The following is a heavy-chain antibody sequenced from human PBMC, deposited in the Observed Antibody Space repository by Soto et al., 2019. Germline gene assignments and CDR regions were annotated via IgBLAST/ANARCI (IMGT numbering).Heavy chain of an antibody. V-gene: IGHV4-31*03. CDR1: GCPISSAGYH. D-gene: IGHD3-10*01. CDR2: VFYSGST. Sequence: SETLSLTFTLSGCPISSAGYHWSWTLQHPGKGLEWIGYVFYSGSTYYNPSLKSRVTISVDTSKNQFSLKLSSVTAADTAVYYCAREGVLLWFGELLNYYYYGMDVWGQGTTVTVS. J-gene: IGHJ6*02. CDR3: AREGVLLWFGELLNYYYYGMDV.